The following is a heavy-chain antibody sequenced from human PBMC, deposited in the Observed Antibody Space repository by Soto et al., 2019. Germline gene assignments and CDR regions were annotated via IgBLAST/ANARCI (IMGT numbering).Heavy chain of an antibody. CDR3: AGPKVAAADWYFDL. D-gene: IGHD6-13*01. Sequence: QVQLQEPGPGLVKPSETLSLTCTVSGGSISSYDWSWIRQPPGKGLEWIGYVSYSGSTNYNPSLKSRVTISVDTSKNQFSLKLSSVTAADTAVYYCAGPKVAAADWYFDLWGRGTLVTVAS. CDR2: VSYSGST. CDR1: GGSISSYD. J-gene: IGHJ2*01. V-gene: IGHV4-59*01.